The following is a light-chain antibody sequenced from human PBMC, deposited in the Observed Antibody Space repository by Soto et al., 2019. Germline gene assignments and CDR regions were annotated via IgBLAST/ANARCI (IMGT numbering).Light chain of an antibody. CDR1: QSFGTF. Sequence: EIVLTQSPATLSLSPGERATLSCRASQSFGTFFAWYQQKPGQAPRLLIFDASNRATGIPARFSGSGSGTDFTLTISSLQSEDFAVYYCQQYNNWPWTFGQGTKVDI. CDR3: QQYNNWPWT. CDR2: DAS. V-gene: IGKV3-11*01. J-gene: IGKJ1*01.